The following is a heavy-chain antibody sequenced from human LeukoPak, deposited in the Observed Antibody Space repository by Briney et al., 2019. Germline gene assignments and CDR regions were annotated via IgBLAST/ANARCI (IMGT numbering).Heavy chain of an antibody. Sequence: PGGSLRLSCAASGFTFSNYGMHWVRQAPGKGLEWVATVSYDGSNEYYADSVKGRFTISRDNSKNTLYLQMNTLRPEDTAVYYCASPARRITIFGVPFDYWGQGTLVTVSS. J-gene: IGHJ4*02. V-gene: IGHV3-30*03. CDR2: VSYDGSNE. CDR1: GFTFSNYG. D-gene: IGHD3-3*01. CDR3: ASPARRITIFGVPFDY.